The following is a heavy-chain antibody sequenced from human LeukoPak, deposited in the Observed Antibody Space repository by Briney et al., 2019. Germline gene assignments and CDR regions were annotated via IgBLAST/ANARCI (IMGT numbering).Heavy chain of an antibody. J-gene: IGHJ3*02. CDR3: AKTRTDTAMVMHAFDI. CDR1: GFTFSSYA. Sequence: PGGSLRLSCAASGFTFSSYAMHWVRQAPGKGLEWVAVISYDGSNKYYADSVKGRFTISRDNSKNTLYLQMNSLRAEDTAVYYCAKTRTDTAMVMHAFDIWGQGTMVTVSS. V-gene: IGHV3-30-3*01. D-gene: IGHD5-18*01. CDR2: ISYDGSNK.